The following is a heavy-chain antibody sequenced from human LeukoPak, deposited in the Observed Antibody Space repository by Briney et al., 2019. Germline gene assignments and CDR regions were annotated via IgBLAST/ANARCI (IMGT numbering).Heavy chain of an antibody. CDR1: GGTFSSYA. CDR2: IIPIFGTA. CDR3: ARSFVDTAMVGRGYFDL. J-gene: IGHJ2*01. Sequence: ASVKVSCKASGGTFSSYAISWVRQAPGQGLEWMGRIIPIFGTANYAQKFQGRVTITTDESTSTAYMELSNLRSEDTAVYYCARSFVDTAMVGRGYFDLWGRGTLVTVSS. D-gene: IGHD5-18*01. V-gene: IGHV1-69*05.